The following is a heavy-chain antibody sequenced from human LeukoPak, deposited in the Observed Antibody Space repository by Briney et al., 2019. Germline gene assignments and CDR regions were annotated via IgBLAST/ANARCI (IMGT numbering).Heavy chain of an antibody. Sequence: SETLSLTCAVYGGSFSGYYWSWIRQPPGKGLEWIGEINHSGSTYYNPSLKSRVTISVDTSKNQFSLKLSSVTAADTAVYYCARRHYDSSGEYPDWGQGTLVTVSS. CDR1: GGSFSGYY. D-gene: IGHD3-22*01. CDR3: ARRHYDSSGEYPD. J-gene: IGHJ4*02. V-gene: IGHV4-34*01. CDR2: INHSGST.